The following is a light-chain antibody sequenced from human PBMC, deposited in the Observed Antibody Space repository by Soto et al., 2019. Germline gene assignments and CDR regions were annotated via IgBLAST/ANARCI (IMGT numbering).Light chain of an antibody. V-gene: IGKV1-39*01. Sequence: DIQMTQSPSSLSASVGDRVTITCRASQSISSYLNWYQQKPGKAPKLLIYAASSLQSGVPSRFSGSGSGTDFTLTISSLQPEECATYYCQQSYSTPQITFGQGTRLEIK. J-gene: IGKJ5*01. CDR1: QSISSY. CDR3: QQSYSTPQIT. CDR2: AAS.